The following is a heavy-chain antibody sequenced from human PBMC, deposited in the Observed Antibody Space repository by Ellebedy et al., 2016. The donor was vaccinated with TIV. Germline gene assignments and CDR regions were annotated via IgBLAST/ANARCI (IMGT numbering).Heavy chain of an antibody. V-gene: IGHV3-23*01. D-gene: IGHD4-23*01. CDR3: ARGRSYPQLTLDF. J-gene: IGHJ4*02. CDR1: GFTFSSYA. CDR2: ISGSGGST. Sequence: GESLKISXAASGFTFSSYAMSWVRQAPGKGLEWVSDISGSGGSTNYADSVKGRFTISRDNSKNTLYLQMNSLRAEDTAVYYCARGRSYPQLTLDFWGQGTLVTVSS.